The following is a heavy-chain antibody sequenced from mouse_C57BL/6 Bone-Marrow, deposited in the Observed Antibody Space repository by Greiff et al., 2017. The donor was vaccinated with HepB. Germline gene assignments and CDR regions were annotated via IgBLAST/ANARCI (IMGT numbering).Heavy chain of an antibody. D-gene: IGHD1-1*01. V-gene: IGHV5-6*01. J-gene: IGHJ3*01. CDR2: ISSGGSYT. Sequence: EVQLQESGGDLVKPGGSLKLSCAASGFTFSSYGMSWVRQTPDKRLEWVATISSGGSYTYYPDSVKGRFTISRDNAKNTLYLQMSSLKSEDTAKYYCARQGYYYGSSYGAYWGQGTLVTVSA. CDR1: GFTFSSYG. CDR3: ARQGYYYGSSYGAY.